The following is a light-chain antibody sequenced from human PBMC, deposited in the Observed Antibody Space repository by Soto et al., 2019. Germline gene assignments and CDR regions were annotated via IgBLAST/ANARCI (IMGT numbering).Light chain of an antibody. Sequence: DIQFTHSPSFLSAXVGDRVTRTCRAGQGLSRYLGWYQQKPGKXPKLLXYAASTLQAGGPSRFSGSGSATAFTRPISSLQPEDFATYYGQQLNSYPITFGQGTRLEIK. CDR2: AAS. J-gene: IGKJ5*01. V-gene: IGKV1-9*01. CDR3: QQLNSYPIT. CDR1: QGLSRY.